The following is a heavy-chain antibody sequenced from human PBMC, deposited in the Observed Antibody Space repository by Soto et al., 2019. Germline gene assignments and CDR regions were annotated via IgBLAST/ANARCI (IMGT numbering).Heavy chain of an antibody. Sequence: PGESLSPSCEAYGFIFSDFGMRWVRQAAGKGLEWVAGVWYDGSNGVSAESVKGRFTISRDNSKNTLYLQMTSLRAEDTAVYYCARDPRTARASAMDVWGQGTTVTVSS. CDR1: GFIFSDFG. D-gene: IGHD6-6*01. J-gene: IGHJ6*02. CDR3: ARDPRTARASAMDV. V-gene: IGHV3-33*08. CDR2: VWYDGSNG.